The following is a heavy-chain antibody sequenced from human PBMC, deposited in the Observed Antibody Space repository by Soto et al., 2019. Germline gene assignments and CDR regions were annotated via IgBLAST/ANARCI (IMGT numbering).Heavy chain of an antibody. V-gene: IGHV5-10-1*01. Sequence: GESLKISCKGSGYSFTSYWISWVRQMPGKGLEWMGRIDPSDSYTNYSPSFQGHATISADKSISTAYLQWSSLKASDTAMYYCARHLRGTSEYYYYYGMDVWGQGTTVTVSS. J-gene: IGHJ6*02. D-gene: IGHD6-6*01. CDR2: IDPSDSYT. CDR3: ARHLRGTSEYYYYYGMDV. CDR1: GYSFTSYW.